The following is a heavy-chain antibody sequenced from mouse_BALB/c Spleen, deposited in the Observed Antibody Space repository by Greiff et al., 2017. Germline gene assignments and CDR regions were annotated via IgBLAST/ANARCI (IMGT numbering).Heavy chain of an antibody. J-gene: IGHJ3*01. CDR3: ARPTGTRFAY. V-gene: IGHV1S81*02. D-gene: IGHD4-1*02. Sequence: QVQLQHSGAELVKPGASVKLSCKASGYTFTSYWMHWVKQRPGQGLEWIGEINPSNGRTNYNEKFKSKATLTVDKSSSTAYMQLSSLTSEDSAVYYCARPTGTRFAYWGQGTLVTVSA. CDR1: GYTFTSYW. CDR2: INPSNGRT.